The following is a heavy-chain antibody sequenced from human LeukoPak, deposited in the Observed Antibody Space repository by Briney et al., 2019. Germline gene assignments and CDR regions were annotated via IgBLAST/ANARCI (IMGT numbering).Heavy chain of an antibody. CDR2: IRGSGIGT. CDR3: AKEASNSGSFDG. CDR1: GFSFNNFA. D-gene: IGHD3-10*01. J-gene: IGHJ4*02. Sequence: GGSLRLSCAASGFSFNNFAMSWVRQAPGKGLEWVSTIRGSGIGTFFADSVRGRFSISRDNSKDTLSLQMSSLRVDDTAVYFCAKEASNSGSFDGWGQGTLVTVSS. V-gene: IGHV3-23*01.